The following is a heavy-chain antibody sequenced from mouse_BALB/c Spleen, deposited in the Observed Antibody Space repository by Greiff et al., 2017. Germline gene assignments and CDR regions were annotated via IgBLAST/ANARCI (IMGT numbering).Heavy chain of an antibody. CDR3: ARGYYGNYVTDY. V-gene: IGHV1S56*01. J-gene: IGHJ2*01. Sequence: QVQLQQSGAELVKPGASVKLSCKASGYTFTSYDINWVRQRPEQGLEWIGWIIPGDGSTKYNEKFKGKATLTTDKSSSTAYMQLSRLTSEDSAVYFCARGYYGNYVTDYWGQGTTLTVSS. CDR2: IIPGDGST. D-gene: IGHD2-1*01. CDR1: GYTFTSYD.